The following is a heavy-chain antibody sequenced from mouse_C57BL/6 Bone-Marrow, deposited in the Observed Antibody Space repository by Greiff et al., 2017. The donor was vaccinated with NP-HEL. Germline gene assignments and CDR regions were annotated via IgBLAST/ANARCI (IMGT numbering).Heavy chain of an antibody. J-gene: IGHJ1*03. D-gene: IGHD1-1*01. V-gene: IGHV1-74*01. CDR1: GYTFTSYW. Sequence: QVQLQQPGAELVKPGASVKVSCKASGYTFTSYWMHWVKQRPGQGLEWIGRIHPYDSDTNYNQKFKGKATLTVDTSSSTAYMELRSLTSEDSAVYFCARWDLGYGRWYFDVWGTGTTVTVSS. CDR3: ARWDLGYGRWYFDV. CDR2: IHPYDSDT.